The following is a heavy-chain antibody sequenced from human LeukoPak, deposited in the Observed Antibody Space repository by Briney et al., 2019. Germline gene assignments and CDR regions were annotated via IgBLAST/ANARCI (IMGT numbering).Heavy chain of an antibody. CDR1: GYSISSGYY. CDR3: ARDLITMARYFDY. Sequence: SETLSLTCTVSGYSISSGYYWGWIRQPPGKGLGWIGSIYHSGSTYYNPSLKSRVTISVDTSKNQFSLKLSSVTAADTAVYYCARDLITMARYFDYWGQGTLVTVSS. CDR2: IYHSGST. D-gene: IGHD3-10*01. J-gene: IGHJ4*02. V-gene: IGHV4-38-2*02.